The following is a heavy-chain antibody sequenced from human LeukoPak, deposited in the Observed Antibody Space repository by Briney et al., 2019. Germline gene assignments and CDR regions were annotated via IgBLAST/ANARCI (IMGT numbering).Heavy chain of an antibody. CDR1: GYTFTSYG. CDR2: ISAYNGNT. V-gene: IGHV1-18*01. J-gene: IGHJ4*02. CDR3: ARDHSTPYYDFWSGYYPIDY. D-gene: IGHD3-3*01. Sequence: ASVKVSCKASGYTFTSYGISWVRQAPGQGLEWMGWISAYNGNTNYAQKLQGRVTMTTDTSTSTAYMELRSLRSDDTAVYYCARDHSTPYYDFWSGYYPIDYWGQGTLVTVSS.